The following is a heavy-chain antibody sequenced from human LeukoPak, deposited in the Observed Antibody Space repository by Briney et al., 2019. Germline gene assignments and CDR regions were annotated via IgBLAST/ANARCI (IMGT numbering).Heavy chain of an antibody. J-gene: IGHJ4*02. V-gene: IGHV4-61*01. CDR3: ARDVYDSSGYLFDY. CDR2: IYYSGST. Sequence: SVSXGSYYWSWIRQPPGKGLEWIGYIYYSGSTNYNPSLKSRVTISVDTSKNQFSLKLSSVTAADTAVYYCARDVYDSSGYLFDYWGQGTLVTVSS. CDR1: SVSXGSYY. D-gene: IGHD3-22*01.